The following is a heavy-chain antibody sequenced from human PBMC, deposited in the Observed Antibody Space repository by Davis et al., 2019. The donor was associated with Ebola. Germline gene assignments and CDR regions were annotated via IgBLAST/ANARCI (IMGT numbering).Heavy chain of an antibody. V-gene: IGHV3-23*01. D-gene: IGHD6-13*01. Sequence: GSLKISCAASGFTFSSYAMSWVRQAPGKGLEWVSAISGSGGSTYYADSVKGRFTISRDNSKNTLYLQMNSLRAEDTAVYYCARGDSSSWTFDYWGQGTLVTVSS. CDR3: ARGDSSSWTFDY. CDR2: ISGSGGST. J-gene: IGHJ4*02. CDR1: GFTFSSYA.